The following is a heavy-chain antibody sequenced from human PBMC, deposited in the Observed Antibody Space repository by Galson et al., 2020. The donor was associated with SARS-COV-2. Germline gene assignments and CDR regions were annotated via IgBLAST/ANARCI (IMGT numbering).Heavy chain of an antibody. V-gene: IGHV1-3*01. Sequence: ASVKVSCKASGYTFVSYAIHWVRQAPGQSLEWMGWINAGNGNTKYSQKFEGRVTFTRDTSARTAYMELSSLRSEDTAMYYCARYLATGYYGMNVWGQGTTVTVSS. D-gene: IGHD4-17*01. CDR2: INAGNGNT. J-gene: IGHJ6*02. CDR3: ARYLATGYYGMNV. CDR1: GYTFVSYA.